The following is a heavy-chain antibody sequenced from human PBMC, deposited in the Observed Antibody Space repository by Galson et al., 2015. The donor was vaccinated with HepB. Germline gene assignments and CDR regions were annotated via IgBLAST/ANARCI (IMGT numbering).Heavy chain of an antibody. J-gene: IGHJ6*03. CDR2: IYYSGST. D-gene: IGHD4-11*01. CDR3: ARQTYSNYFSHWGLDYMDV. Sequence: ETLSLTCTVSGGSISSYYWSWIRQPPGKGLEWIGYIYYSGSTNYNPSLKSRVTISVDTSKNQFSLKLSSVTAADTAVYYCARQTYSNYFSHWGLDYMDVWGKGTTVTVSS. V-gene: IGHV4-59*08. CDR1: GGSISSYY.